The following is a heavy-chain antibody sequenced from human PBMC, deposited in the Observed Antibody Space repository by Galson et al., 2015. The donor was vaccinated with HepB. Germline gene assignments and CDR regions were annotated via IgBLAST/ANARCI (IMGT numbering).Heavy chain of an antibody. Sequence: SLRLSCAASGFTFSSYWMTWVRQAPGKGLEWVANIKQDGSEKNYVDSVKGRFTISRDNAKKSVYLQMNSLRAEDTAVYYCAGGITMVRRADYWGQGTLVTVSS. D-gene: IGHD3-10*01. CDR3: AGGITMVRRADY. CDR2: IKQDGSEK. CDR1: GFTFSSYW. V-gene: IGHV3-7*04. J-gene: IGHJ4*02.